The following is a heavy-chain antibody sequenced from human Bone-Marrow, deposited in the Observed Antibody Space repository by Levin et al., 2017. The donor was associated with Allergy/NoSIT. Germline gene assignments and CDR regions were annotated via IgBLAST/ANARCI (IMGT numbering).Heavy chain of an antibody. Sequence: GGSLRLSCAASAFSFSTSSMNWVRQAPGKGLEWVSSISSSGSYIYYADSVKGRFTISRDNAMNSLELQMNSLRAEDTAVYYCAREGNHKYGSGYYSPGDYYYFYYMDVWGKGTTVTVSS. V-gene: IGHV3-21*01. J-gene: IGHJ6*03. CDR3: AREGNHKYGSGYYSPGDYYYFYYMDV. CDR2: ISSSGSYI. CDR1: AFSFSTSS. D-gene: IGHD3-10*01.